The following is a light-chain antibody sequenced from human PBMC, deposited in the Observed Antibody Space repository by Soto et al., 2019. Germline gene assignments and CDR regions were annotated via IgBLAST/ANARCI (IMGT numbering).Light chain of an antibody. CDR1: QSLLHSNGYNY. CDR2: LGS. V-gene: IGKV2-28*01. CDR3: MQALQTPWT. J-gene: IGKJ1*01. Sequence: DIVMTQSPLSLPVTPGEAASISCRSSQSLLHSNGYNYLDWYLQKPGQSPQLLIYLGSNRASGVPDRFSGSGSGTDFTLKISRVEAEDVGVYYCMQALQTPWTFGQRTKVDI.